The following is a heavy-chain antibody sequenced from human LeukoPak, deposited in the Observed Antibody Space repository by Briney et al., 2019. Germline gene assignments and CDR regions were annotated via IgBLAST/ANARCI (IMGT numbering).Heavy chain of an antibody. D-gene: IGHD3-22*01. J-gene: IGHJ4*02. CDR1: GFTFSGHG. CDR3: VRFTGDDDSGYYDY. CDR2: IWNDGSKK. V-gene: IGHV3-33*01. Sequence: GGSLRLSCAASGFTFSGHGMHWVRQAPGKGLGWAAVIWNDGSKKYYADSVKGRFTISRDNSKNTLYLQMNSLRAEDTAVYYCVRFTGDDDSGYYDYWGQGTLVTVSS.